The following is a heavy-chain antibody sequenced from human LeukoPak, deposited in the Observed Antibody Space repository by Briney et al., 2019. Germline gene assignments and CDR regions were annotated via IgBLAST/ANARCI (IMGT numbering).Heavy chain of an antibody. CDR3: ARVLSRYRIAAADY. Sequence: GGSLRLSCAASGFTFSSYAMHWVRQAPGKGLEWVAVISYDGSNKYYADSVKGRFTISRDNSKNTLYLQMNSLRAEDTAVYYCARVLSRYRIAAADYWGQGTLVTVSS. D-gene: IGHD6-13*01. V-gene: IGHV3-30-3*01. J-gene: IGHJ4*02. CDR2: ISYDGSNK. CDR1: GFTFSSYA.